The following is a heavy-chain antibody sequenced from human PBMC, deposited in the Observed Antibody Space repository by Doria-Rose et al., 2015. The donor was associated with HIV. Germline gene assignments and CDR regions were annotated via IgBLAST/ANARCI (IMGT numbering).Heavy chain of an antibody. J-gene: IGHJ4*02. Sequence: LEGMGWLHVGNGDTRYSRKFQDRVTITSDTSANTGYMALSSLRSEDTAVYYCARIHSLSSSSLGHWGQGTRVNGSS. CDR3: ARIHSLSSSSLGH. V-gene: IGHV1-3*01. CDR2: LHVGNGDT. D-gene: IGHD6-13*01.